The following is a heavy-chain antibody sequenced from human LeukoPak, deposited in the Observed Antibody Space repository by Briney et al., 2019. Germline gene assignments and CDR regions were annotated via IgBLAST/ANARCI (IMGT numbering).Heavy chain of an antibody. CDR1: GFTFSIYS. J-gene: IGHJ4*02. Sequence: GGSLRLSCVASGFTFSIYSINWVRQAPGKGLEWVSSISSISAYINYADSLKGRFTISRDNVKNSLYLQMNSLRAEDTAVYYCARDSSVSSWRDYDPLFDCWGQGTLVTVSS. V-gene: IGHV3-21*01. CDR2: ISSISAYI. D-gene: IGHD3-22*01. CDR3: ARDSSVSSWRDYDPLFDC.